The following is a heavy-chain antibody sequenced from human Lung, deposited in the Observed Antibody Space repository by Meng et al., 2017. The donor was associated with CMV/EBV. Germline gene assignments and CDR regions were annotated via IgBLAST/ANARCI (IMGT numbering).Heavy chain of an antibody. CDR2: IHPGDSDT. CDR1: GYIFTSYW. J-gene: IGHJ5*01. D-gene: IGHD2-2*03. V-gene: IGHV5-51*01. CDR3: ARSGYCSSTSYYNWFDP. Sequence: GGSXRPXXKGFGYIFTSYWIGWVRQMPEKGLEWMGIIHPGDSDTRYRPSFQGQVTISADKSISTAYMQWSSLKASDTAMYYCARSGYCSSTSYYNWFDPXGQGXLVTVSS.